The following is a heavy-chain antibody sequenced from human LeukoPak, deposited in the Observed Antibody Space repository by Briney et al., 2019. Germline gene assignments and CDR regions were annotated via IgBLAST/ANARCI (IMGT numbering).Heavy chain of an antibody. Sequence: ASVKVSCKTSGYSFTDYYIHWVRQAPGQGLELMGWINTKSGRTSSARKFQGRVTMTRDPSITTVYMDMAWLTSDDTAIYFCARADFIDAGPYLIGPWGQGTLVTVSS. D-gene: IGHD3-3*01. CDR3: ARADFIDAGPYLIGP. CDR2: INTKSGRT. J-gene: IGHJ5*02. V-gene: IGHV1-2*02. CDR1: GYSFTDYY.